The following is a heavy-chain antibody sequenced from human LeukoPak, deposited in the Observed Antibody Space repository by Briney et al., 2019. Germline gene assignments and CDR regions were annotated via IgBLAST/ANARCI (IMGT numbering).Heavy chain of an antibody. V-gene: IGHV4-38-2*02. CDR2: IYHSVST. CDR3: ARVEEQLDFDY. J-gene: IGHJ4*02. CDR1: LYSIISVYY. Sequence: SEALSVTCTLSLYSIISVYYWGWIRQPPGKGLGGIGSIYHSVSTYYNPSLKSRVSISLDTSKNQYSMSLSSVTAAGTALYYCARVEEQLDFDYWGQGTLVTVSS. D-gene: IGHD6-13*01.